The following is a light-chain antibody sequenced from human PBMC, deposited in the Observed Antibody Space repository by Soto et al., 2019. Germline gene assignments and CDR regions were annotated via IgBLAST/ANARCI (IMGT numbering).Light chain of an antibody. J-gene: IGKJ4*01. CDR2: DAS. CDR3: QQYSNWPPVP. Sequence: EIVFAQTLSAVPLSARGIDTLSCRASQSVGTFFAWYQQKPGQAPRLLIYDASNRATGIPARFSGSGSGTEFTLTISSLQSEDFAVYYCQQYSNWPPVPFGGGTKAAIK. V-gene: IGKV3D-15*01. CDR1: QSVGTF.